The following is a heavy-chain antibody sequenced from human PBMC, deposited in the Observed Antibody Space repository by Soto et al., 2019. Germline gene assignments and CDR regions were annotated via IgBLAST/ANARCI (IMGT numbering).Heavy chain of an antibody. J-gene: IGHJ4*02. D-gene: IGHD3-10*01. CDR2: INHSGST. V-gene: IGHV4-34*01. Sequence: SETLSLTCAVYGGSFSGYYWSWIRQPPGKGLEWIGEINHSGSTNYNPSLKSRVTISVDTSKNQFSLKLSSVTAADTAVYYCARGPVTRVRGVGYYFDYWGQGTLVTVSS. CDR1: GGSFSGYY. CDR3: ARGPVTRVRGVGYYFDY.